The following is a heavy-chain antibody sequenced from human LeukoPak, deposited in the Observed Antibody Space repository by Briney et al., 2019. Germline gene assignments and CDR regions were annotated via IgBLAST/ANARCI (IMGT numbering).Heavy chain of an antibody. J-gene: IGHJ5*02. CDR3: AKPTHFNWFDP. CDR2: IKQDGSEK. Sequence: GGSLRLSCAASGFTFSSYWMSWVRQAPGKGLEWVANIKQDGSEKYYVDSVRGRFTISRDNAKNSLYLQMNSLRAEDTAVYYCAKPTHFNWFDPWGQGTLVAVSS. CDR1: GFTFSSYW. V-gene: IGHV3-7*01. D-gene: IGHD3-3*02.